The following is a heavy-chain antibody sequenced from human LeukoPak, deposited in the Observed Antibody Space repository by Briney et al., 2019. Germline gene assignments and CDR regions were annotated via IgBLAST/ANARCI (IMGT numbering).Heavy chain of an antibody. CDR1: GFTFSSYA. J-gene: IGHJ4*02. CDR2: ISGSGGST. CDR3: AKGEYCSSTSCQPDY. Sequence: GGSLSLSCAASGFTFSSYAMSWVRQAPGKGLEWVSAISGSGGSTYYADSVKGRFTISRDNSKNTLYLQMNSLRAEDTAVYYCAKGEYCSSTSCQPDYWGQGTLVTVSS. D-gene: IGHD2-2*01. V-gene: IGHV3-23*01.